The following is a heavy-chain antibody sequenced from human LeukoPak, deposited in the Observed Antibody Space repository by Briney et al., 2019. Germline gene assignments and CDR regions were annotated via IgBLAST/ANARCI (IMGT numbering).Heavy chain of an antibody. V-gene: IGHV3-49*04. J-gene: IGHJ4*02. CDR1: GFTFGDYA. D-gene: IGHD2-2*01. CDR2: IQAKAYGGAT. Sequence: HPGGSLRLSCSTSGFTFGDYAMSWVRQAPGKGLEWVGFIQAKAYGGATKYAASVNGRFSISRDDSQSTANLQMNDLKTEDTAVYYCTRAPHPRCSSSGCYLDYWGQGILVTVSS. CDR3: TRAPHPRCSSSGCYLDY.